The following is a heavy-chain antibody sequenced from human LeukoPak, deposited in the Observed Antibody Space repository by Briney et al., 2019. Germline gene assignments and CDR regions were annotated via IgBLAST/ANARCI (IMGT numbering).Heavy chain of an antibody. CDR1: GFTFDSFS. CDR2: ISSSSTYI. D-gene: IGHD4-17*01. J-gene: IGHJ4*02. V-gene: IGHV3-21*01. Sequence: GGSLRLSCAASGFTFDSFSINWVRQAPGKGLEWVASISSSSTYIYYGGSVKGRFTISRDNAKNLVYLEMNSLRAKDTAVYYCARRDHGDYGEEYWGQGTLVTVSS. CDR3: ARRDHGDYGEEY.